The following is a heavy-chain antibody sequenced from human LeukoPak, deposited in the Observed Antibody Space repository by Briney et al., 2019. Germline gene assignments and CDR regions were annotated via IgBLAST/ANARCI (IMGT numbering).Heavy chain of an antibody. J-gene: IGHJ4*02. V-gene: IGHV3-74*01. CDR2: INSDGSST. D-gene: IGHD6-13*01. CDR3: VKIAAAGTRHFDY. Sequence: QAGGSLRLSCAASGFTFSSYWMHWVRQAPGKGPVWVSRINSDGSSTSYADSVKGRFTVSRDNAKNTLYLQMNSLRAEDTAVYYCVKIAAAGTRHFDYWGQGTLVTVSS. CDR1: GFTFSSYW.